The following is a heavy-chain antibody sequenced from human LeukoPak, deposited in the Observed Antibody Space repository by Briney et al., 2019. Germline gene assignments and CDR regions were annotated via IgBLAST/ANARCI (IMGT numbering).Heavy chain of an antibody. J-gene: IGHJ3*02. CDR1: GFTFSTYS. D-gene: IGHD5-18*01. Sequence: PGGSLRLSCAASGFTFSTYSMNWVRQAPGKGLEWASSISSSSSYIYYADSLKGRFTVSRDNAKNSLYLQMNSLRAEDTAVYYCARVGDTAMVTYAFDIWGQGTMVTVSS. CDR3: ARVGDTAMVTYAFDI. CDR2: ISSSSSYI. V-gene: IGHV3-21*01.